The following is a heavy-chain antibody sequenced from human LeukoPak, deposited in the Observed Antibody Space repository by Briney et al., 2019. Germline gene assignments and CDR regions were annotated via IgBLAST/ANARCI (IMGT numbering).Heavy chain of an antibody. CDR2: INTNTGNP. CDR3: ARPSVGANDAFDI. CDR1: GYTFTRYA. Sequence: ASVTVSCKASGYTFTRYAMNWVRQAPGQGLEWMGWINTNTGNPTHAQDFTGRFVFSVDTSVSTAYLQISNLKAEDTAVYYCARPSVGANDAFDIWGQGTMVTVSS. V-gene: IGHV7-4-1*02. J-gene: IGHJ3*02. D-gene: IGHD1-26*01.